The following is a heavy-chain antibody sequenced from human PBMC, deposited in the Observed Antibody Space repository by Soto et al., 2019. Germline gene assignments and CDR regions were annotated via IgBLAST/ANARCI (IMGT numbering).Heavy chain of an antibody. J-gene: IGHJ4*02. CDR2: ISFDGSDK. D-gene: IGHD3-9*01. CDR1: GFAFSRDG. CDR3: AIHTGADIPVDS. V-gene: IGHV3-30*03. Sequence: QVQLVESGGGVVQPGKSLRLSCAAAGFAFSRDGMHWVRQAPGKGLEWVAVISFDGSDKYYADSVKGRFTISRDNYKNTVDLQMNSLRTEDKALYYCAIHTGADIPVDSWGQGTLVAVSS.